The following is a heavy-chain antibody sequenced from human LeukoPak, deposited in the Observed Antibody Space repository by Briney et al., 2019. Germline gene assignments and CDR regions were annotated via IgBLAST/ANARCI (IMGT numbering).Heavy chain of an antibody. D-gene: IGHD3-22*01. V-gene: IGHV4-4*07. CDR2: IYTSGCT. CDR3: ATSYYYDSSGYFDYHDY. CDR1: GGSISSYY. J-gene: IGHJ4*02. Sequence: NPSETLSLTCTVSGGSISSYYWSWIRQPAGKGLEWIGRIYTSGCTNYNPSLKSRVTMSVDTSKNQFSLKLSSVTAADTAVYYCATSYYYDSSGYFDYHDYWGQGTLVTVSS.